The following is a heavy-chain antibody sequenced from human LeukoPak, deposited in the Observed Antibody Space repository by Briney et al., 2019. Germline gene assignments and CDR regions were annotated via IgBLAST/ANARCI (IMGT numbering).Heavy chain of an antibody. Sequence: PSETLSLTCAVYGGSFSGYYWGWIRQPPGKGLEWIGEINHSGSTNYNPSLKSRVTISVDTSKNQFSLKLSSVTAADTAVYYCARKRPGSGWHGGWFDPWGQGTLVIVSS. CDR2: INHSGST. D-gene: IGHD6-19*01. CDR3: ARKRPGSGWHGGWFDP. CDR1: GGSFSGYY. J-gene: IGHJ5*02. V-gene: IGHV4-34*01.